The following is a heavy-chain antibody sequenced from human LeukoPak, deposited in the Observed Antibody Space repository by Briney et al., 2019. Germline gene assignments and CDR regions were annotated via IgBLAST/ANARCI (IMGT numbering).Heavy chain of an antibody. CDR3: ARSCSGGSCYSLFDY. Sequence: GGSLRLSCAASGFTFSSYSMNWVRQAPGKGLEWVSSIGSSSSYIYYADSVKGRFTISRDNAKNSLYLQMNSLRAEDTAVYYCARSCSGGSCYSLFDYWGQGTLVTVSS. CDR2: IGSSSSYI. V-gene: IGHV3-21*01. J-gene: IGHJ4*02. D-gene: IGHD2-15*01. CDR1: GFTFSSYS.